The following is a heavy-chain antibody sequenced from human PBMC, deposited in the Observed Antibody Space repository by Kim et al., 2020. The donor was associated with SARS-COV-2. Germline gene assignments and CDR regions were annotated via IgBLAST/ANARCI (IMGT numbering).Heavy chain of an antibody. CDR2: INPESGDS. Sequence: ASVKVSCKASGYTFTGYYIHLVRLGPGQGLEWMGRINPESGDSIYAQKFRDRVSMTRDTSIITAYMELSSLGPDDIGVYYCARGSYHDGLDFWGQGTMVTVSS. D-gene: IGHD3-16*02. J-gene: IGHJ3*01. CDR3: ARGSYHDGLDF. V-gene: IGHV1-2*05. CDR1: GYTFTGYY.